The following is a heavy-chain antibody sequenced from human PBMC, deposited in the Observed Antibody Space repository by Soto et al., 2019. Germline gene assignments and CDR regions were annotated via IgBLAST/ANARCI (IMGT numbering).Heavy chain of an antibody. Sequence: QVQLVQSGPEVKKPGASVKVSCEASGYTFTTSGISWVRQAPGQGLEWMGWISTYNGDTNSAQKFQGRVTMTADTSTGTGYMELMSLKSDDTAVYYCARQGSWPYYYYGVDVWGQGTTVTVSS. D-gene: IGHD1-26*01. CDR2: ISTYNGDT. CDR1: GYTFTTSG. V-gene: IGHV1-18*01. J-gene: IGHJ6*02. CDR3: ARQGSWPYYYYGVDV.